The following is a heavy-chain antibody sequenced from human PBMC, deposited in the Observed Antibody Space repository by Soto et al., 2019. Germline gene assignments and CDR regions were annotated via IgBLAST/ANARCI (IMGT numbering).Heavy chain of an antibody. CDR2: IYHSGST. Sequence: PSETLSLTCAVSGGSISSGGYSWSWIRQPPGKGLEWIGYIYHSGSTYYNPSLKSRVTISVDRSKNQFSLKLSSVTAADTAVYYCASTFDYYDSSGYYFLDGMDVWGQGTTVTVSS. V-gene: IGHV4-30-2*01. CDR1: GGSISSGGYS. D-gene: IGHD3-22*01. CDR3: ASTFDYYDSSGYYFLDGMDV. J-gene: IGHJ6*02.